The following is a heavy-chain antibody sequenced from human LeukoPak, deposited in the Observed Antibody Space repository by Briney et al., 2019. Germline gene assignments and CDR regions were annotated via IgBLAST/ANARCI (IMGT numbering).Heavy chain of an antibody. V-gene: IGHV4-39*07. CDR1: GGSISNSNYF. D-gene: IGHD3-16*02. CDR3: ARGPITFGGVITSYYFDY. Sequence: PSETLSLTCTVSGGSISNSNYFWGWIRQPPGKGLEWIGSIFYSGSTSYNPSLKSRVTISVDTSKNQFSLKLSSETAADTAVYYCARGPITFGGVITSYYFDYWGQGTLVTVSS. J-gene: IGHJ4*02. CDR2: IFYSGST.